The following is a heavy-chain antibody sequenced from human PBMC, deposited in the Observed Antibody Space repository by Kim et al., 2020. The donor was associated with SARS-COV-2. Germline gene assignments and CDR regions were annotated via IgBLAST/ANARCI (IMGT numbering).Heavy chain of an antibody. D-gene: IGHD3-9*01. J-gene: IGHJ6*02. Sequence: SETLSLTCAVYGGSFSGYYWSWIRQPPGKGLEWIGEINHSGSTNYNPSLKSRVTISVDTSKNQFSLKLSSVTAADTAVYYCASSGLYYDILARPPMSPGMDAWGQGTTVTVSS. CDR2: INHSGST. CDR3: ASSGLYYDILARPPMSPGMDA. V-gene: IGHV4-34*01. CDR1: GGSFSGYY.